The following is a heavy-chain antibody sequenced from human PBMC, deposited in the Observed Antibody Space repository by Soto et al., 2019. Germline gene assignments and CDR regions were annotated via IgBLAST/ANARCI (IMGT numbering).Heavy chain of an antibody. Sequence: VQLVESGGGLVQPGRSLRLSCAASGFSFDDYVMTWVRQGPGKGLEWVSGLDWIGVSIGYADSVKGRFTISRDNAKKSMYLQINSLRSEDTALDYCAIDIARYRGYEGAFDIWGQGTMVTVSS. D-gene: IGHD5-12*01. CDR3: AIDIARYRGYEGAFDI. J-gene: IGHJ3*02. CDR1: GFSFDDYV. V-gene: IGHV3-9*01. CDR2: LDWIGVSI.